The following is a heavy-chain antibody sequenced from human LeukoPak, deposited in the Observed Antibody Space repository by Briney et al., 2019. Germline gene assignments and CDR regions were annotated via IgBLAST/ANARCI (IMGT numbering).Heavy chain of an antibody. CDR3: ARGGPRYSSSWLNY. D-gene: IGHD6-13*01. CDR1: GGSFSGYY. J-gene: IGHJ4*02. Sequence: SETLSLTCAVYGGSFSGYYWSWIRQSPAKGLEWIGEINHSGRTNYNPSLKSRVTTSVDTSKSQFSLKVTSVTAADTAVYYCARGGPRYSSSWLNYWGQGILVTVSS. V-gene: IGHV4-34*01. CDR2: INHSGRT.